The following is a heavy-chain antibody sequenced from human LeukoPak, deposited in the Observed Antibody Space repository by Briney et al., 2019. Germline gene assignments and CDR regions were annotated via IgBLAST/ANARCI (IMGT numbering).Heavy chain of an antibody. CDR1: GGSISSYY. D-gene: IGHD3-10*01. V-gene: IGHV4-59*01. J-gene: IGHJ5*02. CDR3: ARDYKKLAPHAFDP. CDR2: IYYSGST. Sequence: SETLSLTCTVSGGSISSYYWSWIRQPPGKGLEWIGYIYYSGSTNYNPSLKSRVTISVDTSKNQFSLKLSSVTAADTAVYYCARDYKKLAPHAFDPWGQGTLVTVSS.